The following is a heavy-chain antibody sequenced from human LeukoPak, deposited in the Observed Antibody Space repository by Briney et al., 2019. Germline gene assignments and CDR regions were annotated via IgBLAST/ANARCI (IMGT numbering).Heavy chain of an antibody. D-gene: IGHD6-19*01. J-gene: IGHJ2*01. Sequence: PSETLSLTCTVSGGSISSYYWSWIRQPPGKGLEWIGYIYYSGSTNYNPSLKSRVTISVDTSKNQFSLKLSSVTAADTAVYYCARHESYSSGLVGYFDLWGRGTLVTVSS. V-gene: IGHV4-59*08. CDR2: IYYSGST. CDR1: GGSISSYY. CDR3: ARHESYSSGLVGYFDL.